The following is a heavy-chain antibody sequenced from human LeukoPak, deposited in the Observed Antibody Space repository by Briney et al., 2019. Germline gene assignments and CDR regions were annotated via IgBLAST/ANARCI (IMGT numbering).Heavy chain of an antibody. CDR3: ARGLRYDSSESQYNWFDP. CDR2: IKQDGSEK. Sequence: GGSLRLSCAAAGFTFSNFWMNWVRQTPGKGLEWVANIKQDGSEKNYVGSVKGRFTISRDNAKNSLFLQMNSLRAEDTAVYYCARGLRYDSSESQYNWFDPWGQGTLVIVSS. J-gene: IGHJ5*02. D-gene: IGHD3-22*01. CDR1: GFTFSNFW. V-gene: IGHV3-7*01.